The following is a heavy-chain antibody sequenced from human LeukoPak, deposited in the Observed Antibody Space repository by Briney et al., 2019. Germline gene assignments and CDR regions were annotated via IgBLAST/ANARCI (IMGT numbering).Heavy chain of an antibody. V-gene: IGHV4-34*01. CDR1: GGSFSGYS. CDR2: INQSGSP. J-gene: IGHJ5*01. CDR3: ARCDSGGWFFDS. D-gene: IGHD6-19*01. Sequence: SESLSLTCAVSGGSFSGYSWNWIRQSPGKGLEWIGEINQSGSPKYNPSLKSRVTISIDTSKIQFSMRLNSVTAADTALYYCARCDSGGWFFDSWGRGAVVVFS.